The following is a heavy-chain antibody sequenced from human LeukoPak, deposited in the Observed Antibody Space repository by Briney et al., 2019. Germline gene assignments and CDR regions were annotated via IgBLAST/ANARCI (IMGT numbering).Heavy chain of an antibody. V-gene: IGHV4-30-4*01. J-gene: IGHJ3*02. Sequence: SQTLSLTCTVSGGSISSGDYYWSWIRQPPGKGLEWIGYIYYSGSTYYNPSLKSRVTISVDTSKNQFSLKLSSVTAADTAVYYCARRTPPYSSGWYGNAFDIWGQGTMVTVSS. CDR1: GGSISSGDYY. D-gene: IGHD6-19*01. CDR2: IYYSGST. CDR3: ARRTPPYSSGWYGNAFDI.